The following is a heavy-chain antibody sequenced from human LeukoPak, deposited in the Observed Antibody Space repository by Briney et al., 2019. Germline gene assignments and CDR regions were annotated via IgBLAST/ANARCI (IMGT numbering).Heavy chain of an antibody. J-gene: IGHJ3*02. CDR1: GFTFSNFG. D-gene: IGHD3-10*01. CDR3: ARAMYGSGSYYDAFDI. Sequence: AGGSLRLSCAASGFTFSNFGMTWVRQAPGRGLEWVSSISSSSSCIYYADSVKGRFTISRDNAKNSVYLQMNSLRAEDTAVYYFARAMYGSGSYYDAFDIWGQGTMVTVSS. CDR2: ISSSSSCI. V-gene: IGHV3-21*01.